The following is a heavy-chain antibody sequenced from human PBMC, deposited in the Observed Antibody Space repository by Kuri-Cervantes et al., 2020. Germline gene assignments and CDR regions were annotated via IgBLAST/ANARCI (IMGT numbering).Heavy chain of an antibody. D-gene: IGHD4-23*01. CDR3: AKERGYGGNRGILDY. J-gene: IGHJ4*02. Sequence: SLKISCAASGFTFDDYAMHWVRQAPGKGLKWVSGISWNSGSIGYADSVKGRFTISRDNAKNSLYLQMNSLRAEDTALYYCAKERGYGGNRGILDYWGQGTLVTVSS. CDR1: GFTFDDYA. CDR2: ISWNSGSI. V-gene: IGHV3-9*01.